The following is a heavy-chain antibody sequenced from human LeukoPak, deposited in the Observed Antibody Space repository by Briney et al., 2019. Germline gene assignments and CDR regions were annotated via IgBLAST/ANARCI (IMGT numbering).Heavy chain of an antibody. D-gene: IGHD5-18*01. CDR3: ARDLSLGYSYGYIEY. CDR1: GFTFSSYG. J-gene: IGHJ4*02. V-gene: IGHV3-30*03. CDR2: ISYDGSNK. Sequence: GGSLRLSCAASGFTFSSYGMHWVRQAPGKGLEWVAVISYDGSNKYYADSVKGRFTISRDNSKNTLYLQMSSLRGEDTAVYYCARDLSLGYSYGYIEYWGQGTLVTVSS.